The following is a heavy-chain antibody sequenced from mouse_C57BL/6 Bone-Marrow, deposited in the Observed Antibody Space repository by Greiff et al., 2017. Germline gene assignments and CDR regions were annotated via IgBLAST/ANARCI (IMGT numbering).Heavy chain of an antibody. CDR3: ARGDWAFDY. V-gene: IGHV1-81*01. Sequence: VKLLESGAELARPGASVKLSCKASGYTFTSYGISWVKQRTGQGLEWIGEIYPRSGNTYYNEKFKGKATLTADKSSSTAYMELRSLTSEDAAVYFCARGDWAFDYWGKGTTLTVSS. CDR1: GYTFTSYG. CDR2: IYPRSGNT. J-gene: IGHJ2*01. D-gene: IGHD4-1*01.